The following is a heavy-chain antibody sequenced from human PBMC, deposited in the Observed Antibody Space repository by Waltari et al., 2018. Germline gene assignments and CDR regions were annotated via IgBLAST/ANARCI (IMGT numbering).Heavy chain of an antibody. CDR2: INWNGGST. CDR3: ARNRGQQLLTTFDY. CDR1: GCTFDDYG. D-gene: IGHD6-13*01. J-gene: IGHJ4*02. Sequence: EVQLVESGGGVVRPGGSLRLSCAASGCTFDDYGMSWVRHAPGKGLEWVSGINWNGGSTGDADSVKGRFTISRDNAKNSLYLQMNSLRAEDTALYYCARNRGQQLLTTFDYWGQGTLVTVSS. V-gene: IGHV3-20*04.